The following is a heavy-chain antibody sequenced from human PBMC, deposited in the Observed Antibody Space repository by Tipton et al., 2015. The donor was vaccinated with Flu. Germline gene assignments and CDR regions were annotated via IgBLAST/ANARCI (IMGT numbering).Heavy chain of an antibody. CDR3: AKVLFGWVES. CDR1: GGSISSSSHY. V-gene: IGHV4-39*07. Sequence: LRLSCTVSGGSISSSSHYWGWIRQAPGRGPEWVGSIYYAGYPYYNSSLKSRLAMSIDTSKKQFSLRLSSVTAADTAVYYCAKVLFGWVESWAQGTLVTVSS. D-gene: IGHD3-16*01. J-gene: IGHJ5*01. CDR2: IYYAGYP.